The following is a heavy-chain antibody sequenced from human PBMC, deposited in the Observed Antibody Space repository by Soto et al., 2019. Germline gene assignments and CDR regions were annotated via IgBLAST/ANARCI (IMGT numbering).Heavy chain of an antibody. J-gene: IGHJ5*02. V-gene: IGHV1-18*01. D-gene: IGHD3-22*01. CDR1: GYTFTSYG. Sequence: ASVKVSCKASGYTFTSYGISWVRQAPGQGLEWMGIINPNNGSTSYAQKLQGRVTMTRDTSTSTVYMELSSLRSEDTAVYYCARGLRNRLFNWFDPWGQGTLVTVSS. CDR3: ARGLRNRLFNWFDP. CDR2: INPNNGST.